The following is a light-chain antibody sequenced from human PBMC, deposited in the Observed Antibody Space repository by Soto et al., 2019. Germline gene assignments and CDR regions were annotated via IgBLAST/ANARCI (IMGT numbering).Light chain of an antibody. CDR3: QQYGHSLWT. V-gene: IGKV3-20*01. CDR2: GAS. Sequence: EIVLTQSPATLSLSPGERATLSCRASQSVSSYLAWYQQKPGQAPGLLIYGASSRATGIPDRFSGSGSGTDFTLTIGRLEPEDYAVYYCQQYGHSLWTFGQGTKVDIK. J-gene: IGKJ1*01. CDR1: QSVSSY.